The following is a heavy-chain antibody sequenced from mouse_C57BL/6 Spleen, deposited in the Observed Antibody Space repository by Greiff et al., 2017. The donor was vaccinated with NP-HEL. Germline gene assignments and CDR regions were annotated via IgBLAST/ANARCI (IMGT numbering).Heavy chain of an antibody. CDR2: IDPSDSYT. Sequence: QVQLQQPGAELVRPGTSVKLSCKASGYTFTSYWMHWVKQRPGQGLEWIGVIDPSDSYTNYNQKFKGKATLTVDTSSSTAYMQLSSLTSEDSAVYYCARSTVVHPWFAYWGQGTLVTVSA. D-gene: IGHD1-1*01. V-gene: IGHV1-59*01. J-gene: IGHJ3*01. CDR3: ARSTVVHPWFAY. CDR1: GYTFTSYW.